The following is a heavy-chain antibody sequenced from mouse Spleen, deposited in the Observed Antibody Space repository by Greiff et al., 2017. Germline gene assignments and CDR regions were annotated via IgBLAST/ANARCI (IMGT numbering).Heavy chain of an antibody. CDR3: ARVSGLYYAMDY. J-gene: IGHJ4*01. V-gene: IGHV1-54*01. CDR2: INPGSGGT. D-gene: IGHD6-2*01. CDR1: GYAFTNYL. Sequence: QVQLKQSGAELVRPGTSVKVSCKASGYAFTNYLIEWVKQRPGQGLEWIGVINPGSGGTNYNEKFKGKATLTADKSSSTAYMQLSSLTSDDSAVYFCARVSGLYYAMDYWGQGTSVTVSS.